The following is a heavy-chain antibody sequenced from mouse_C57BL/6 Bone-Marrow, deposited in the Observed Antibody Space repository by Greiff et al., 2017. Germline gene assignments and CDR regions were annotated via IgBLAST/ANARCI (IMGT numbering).Heavy chain of an antibody. J-gene: IGHJ1*03. CDR2: IYPRSGNT. D-gene: IGHD1-1*01. CDR1: GYTFTSYG. V-gene: IGHV1-81*01. CDR3: ARPFITTVVAHWYFDV. Sequence: VMLVESGAELARPGASVKLSCKASGYTFTSYGISWVKQRTGQGLEWIGEIYPRSGNTYYNEKFKGKATLTADKSSSTAYMELRSLTSEDSAVYFCARPFITTVVAHWYFDVWGTGTTVTVSS.